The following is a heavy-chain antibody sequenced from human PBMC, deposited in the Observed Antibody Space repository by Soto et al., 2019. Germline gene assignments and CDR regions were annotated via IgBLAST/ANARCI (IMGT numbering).Heavy chain of an antibody. J-gene: IGHJ4*02. D-gene: IGHD2-15*01. CDR1: GGTFSSDS. CDR3: ARSGGLDRDFNY. V-gene: IGHV1-69*12. Sequence: QVQLVQSGAEVKKPGSSVKVSCKASGGTFSSDSFSWVRQAPGQGLEWMGGIIPMFDTPIYAQKFQDRVTITAYESTSTAYMQLSSRRSGDTAVYYCARSGGLDRDFNYWGQGSLVTVSS. CDR2: IIPMFDTP.